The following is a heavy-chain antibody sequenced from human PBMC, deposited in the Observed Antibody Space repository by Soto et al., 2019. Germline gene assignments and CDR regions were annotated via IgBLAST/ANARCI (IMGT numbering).Heavy chain of an antibody. CDR3: ARARLKARDAFDI. CDR2: IIPIFGTA. D-gene: IGHD5-12*01. J-gene: IGHJ3*02. V-gene: IGHV1-69*01. Sequence: VKVSCKASGGTFSSYAISWVRQAPGQGLEWMGGIIPIFGTANYAQKFQGRVTITADESTSTAYMELSSLRSEDTAVYYCARARLKARDAFDIWGQGTMVTVSS. CDR1: GGTFSSYA.